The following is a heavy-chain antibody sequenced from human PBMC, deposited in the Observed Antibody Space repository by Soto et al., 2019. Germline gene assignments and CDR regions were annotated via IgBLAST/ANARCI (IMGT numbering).Heavy chain of an antibody. D-gene: IGHD3-10*01. CDR2: ISGSGGST. J-gene: IGHJ6*02. V-gene: IGHV3-23*01. Sequence: GVSLRLSFAASGFTFSSDAMSWFRQAPGKGLEWVSAISGSGGSTYYADSVKGRFTISRDNSKNTLYLQMNSLRAEDAAVYYCANYGSWSRRWDYYYYYDMDVWGQGTTVSVSS. CDR3: ANYGSWSRRWDYYYYYDMDV. CDR1: GFTFSSDA.